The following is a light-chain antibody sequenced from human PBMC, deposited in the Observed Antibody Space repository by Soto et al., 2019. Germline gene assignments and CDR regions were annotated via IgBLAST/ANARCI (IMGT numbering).Light chain of an antibody. V-gene: IGLV1-40*01. CDR3: QSYDSSLRAV. CDR1: SSNFGAGYD. Sequence: QSVLTQPPSVSGAPGQRVTISCTGSSSNFGAGYDVHWYQQLPGTAPKLLIYGNSNRPSGVPDRFSGSKSGTSASLAITGLQAEDEADYYCQSYDSSLRAVFGGGTKLTVL. CDR2: GNS. J-gene: IGLJ3*02.